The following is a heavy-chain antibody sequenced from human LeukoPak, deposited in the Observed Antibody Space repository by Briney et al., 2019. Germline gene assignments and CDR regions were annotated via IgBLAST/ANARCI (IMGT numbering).Heavy chain of an antibody. D-gene: IGHD3-9*01. CDR2: INPSGGST. Sequence: ASVKVSCKTSGYTFTSYYIHWVRQAPGQGLEWLGIINPSGGSTTYAQNFQGRVTMTTDPSTSTVYMELTSLRSDDTAVYYCARSSAYYNEADIWGQGTMVTVSS. CDR1: GYTFTSYY. J-gene: IGHJ3*02. CDR3: ARSSAYYNEADI. V-gene: IGHV1-46*01.